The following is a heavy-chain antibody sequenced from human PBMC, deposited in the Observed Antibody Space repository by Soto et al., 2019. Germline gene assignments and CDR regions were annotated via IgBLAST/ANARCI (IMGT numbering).Heavy chain of an antibody. J-gene: IGHJ6*02. D-gene: IGHD6-13*01. CDR3: TRDGYSSTIYYYGMDV. Sequence: GSLRLSCTASGFTFGDYAMSWVRQAPGKGLEWVGFIRSKAYGGTTEYAASVKGRFTTSRDDSKSIAYLQMNSLKTEDTAVYYCTRDGYSSTIYYYGMDVWGQGTTVTVSS. CDR2: IRSKAYGGTT. V-gene: IGHV3-49*04. CDR1: GFTFGDYA.